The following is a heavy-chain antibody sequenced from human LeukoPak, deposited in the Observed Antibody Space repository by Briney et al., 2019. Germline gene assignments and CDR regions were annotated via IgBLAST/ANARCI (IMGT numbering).Heavy chain of an antibody. Sequence: ASVKVSCKASGYTFTSYGISWVRQAPGQGLEWMGWISAYNGNTNYAQKLQGRVTMTTDTSTSTAYMELRSLRSDDTAVYYCARDRTSGSYRRGMDYRGQGTLVTVSS. CDR1: GYTFTSYG. CDR3: ARDRTSGSYRRGMDY. V-gene: IGHV1-18*01. CDR2: ISAYNGNT. D-gene: IGHD1-26*01. J-gene: IGHJ4*02.